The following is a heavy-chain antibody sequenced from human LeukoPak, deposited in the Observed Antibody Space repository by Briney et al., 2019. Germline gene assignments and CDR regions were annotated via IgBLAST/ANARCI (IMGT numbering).Heavy chain of an antibody. CDR3: ASTRGYSSGWFDY. Sequence: SVKVSCKASGGTFSSYTISWVRQAPGQGLEWMGRIIPILGIANYAQKFQGRVTITADKSTCTAYMELSSLRSEDTAVYYCASTRGYSSGWFDYWGQGTLVTVSS. CDR1: GGTFSSYT. V-gene: IGHV1-69*02. CDR2: IIPILGIA. J-gene: IGHJ5*01. D-gene: IGHD6-19*01.